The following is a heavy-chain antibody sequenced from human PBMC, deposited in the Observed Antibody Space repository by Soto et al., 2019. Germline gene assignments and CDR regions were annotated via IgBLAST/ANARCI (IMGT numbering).Heavy chain of an antibody. J-gene: IGHJ4*02. Sequence: SETLSLTCTVSGGSISSGGYYWSWIRQHPGKGLEWIGYIYYSGSTYYNPSLKSRVTISVDASKNQFSLKLSSVTAADTAVYYCASRHVDTAMVGIGRFDYWGQGTLVTVSS. D-gene: IGHD5-18*01. V-gene: IGHV4-31*03. CDR3: ASRHVDTAMVGIGRFDY. CDR1: GGSISSGGYY. CDR2: IYYSGST.